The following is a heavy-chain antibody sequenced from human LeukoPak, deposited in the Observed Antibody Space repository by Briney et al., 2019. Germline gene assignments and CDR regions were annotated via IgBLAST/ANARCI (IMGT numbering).Heavy chain of an antibody. CDR2: IYYSGST. D-gene: IGHD5-18*01. CDR1: GGSISSHY. J-gene: IGHJ5*02. CDR3: ARGLNSYGYFVPFYP. V-gene: IGHV4-59*11. Sequence: PSQTLCLTCTVSGGSISSHYWSWIRQPPGKGLEWVGYIYYSGSTKYNPSLKSRVSTSVDMSKNQLSLKLSSVTASHTGVYYCARGLNSYGYFVPFYPWGQGTLVTVSS.